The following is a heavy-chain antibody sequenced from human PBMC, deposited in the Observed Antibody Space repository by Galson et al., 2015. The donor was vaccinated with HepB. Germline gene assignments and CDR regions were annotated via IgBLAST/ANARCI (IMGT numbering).Heavy chain of an antibody. CDR2: ISAYNGNT. J-gene: IGHJ6*02. CDR1: GYTFTSYG. CDR3: ARYCSSTSCYMGYYGMDV. V-gene: IGHV1-18*04. Sequence: QSGAEVKKPGASVKVSCKASGYTFTSYGISWVRQAPGQGLEWMGWISAYNGNTNYAQKLQGRVTMTTDTSTSTAYMELRSLRSDDTAVYYCARYCSSTSCYMGYYGMDVWGQGTTVTVSS. D-gene: IGHD2-2*02.